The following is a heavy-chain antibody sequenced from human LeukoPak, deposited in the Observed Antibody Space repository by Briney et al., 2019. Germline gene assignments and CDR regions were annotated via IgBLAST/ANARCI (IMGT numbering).Heavy chain of an antibody. CDR1: GGSFSGYY. CDR3: ASWGAWWELLNAEYFQH. CDR2: INHSGST. Sequence: SETLSLTCAVYGGSFSGYYWSWIRQPPGKGREWVGEINHSGSTNYNPSLKSRVTISVDTSKNQFSLKLSSVTAADTAVYYCASWGAWWELLNAEYFQHWGQGTLVTVSS. D-gene: IGHD1-26*01. V-gene: IGHV4-34*01. J-gene: IGHJ1*01.